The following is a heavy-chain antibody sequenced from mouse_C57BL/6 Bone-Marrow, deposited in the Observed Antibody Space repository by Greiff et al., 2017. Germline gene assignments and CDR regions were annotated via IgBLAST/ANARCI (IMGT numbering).Heavy chain of an antibody. V-gene: IGHV1-82*01. CDR3: ARSPDY. CDR1: GYAFSSSW. Sequence: VQLQQSGPELVKPGASVKISCKASGYAFSSSWMNWVKQRPGKGLEWIGRIYPGDGATNYNGKFKGKATLTADKSSSTAYMQLSSLTSEDSAVYFCARSPDYWGQGTTLTVSS. CDR2: IYPGDGAT. J-gene: IGHJ2*01.